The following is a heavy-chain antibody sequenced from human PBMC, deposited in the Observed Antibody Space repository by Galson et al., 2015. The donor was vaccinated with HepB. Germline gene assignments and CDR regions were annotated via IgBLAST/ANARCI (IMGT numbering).Heavy chain of an antibody. V-gene: IGHV2-5*02. CDR1: GFSLSTSGVG. D-gene: IGHD3-22*01. CDR3: AHRAYYDSSGSFGGYYFDY. Sequence: PALVKPTQTLTLTCTFSGFSLSTSGVGVGWIRQPPGKALEWLALIYWDDDKRYSPSLKSRLTITKDTSKNQVVLTMTIMDPVDTATYYCAHRAYYDSSGSFGGYYFDYWGQGTLVTVSS. CDR2: IYWDDDK. J-gene: IGHJ4*02.